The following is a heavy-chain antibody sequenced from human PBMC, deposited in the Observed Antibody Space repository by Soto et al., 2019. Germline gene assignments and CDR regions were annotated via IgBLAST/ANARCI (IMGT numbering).Heavy chain of an antibody. CDR2: ISANGQGI. CDR3: AKDRNYPRDQFHY. CDR1: GFTFSTYA. Sequence: GGSLRLSCAASGFTFSTYALSWVRQAPGKGLEWVSAISANGQGIYYADSVRGRFTVSRDNSKNTIFLHMDSLRAEDTAVYYCAKDRNYPRDQFHYWGQGTLVTVSS. V-gene: IGHV3-23*01. J-gene: IGHJ4*02. D-gene: IGHD1-7*01.